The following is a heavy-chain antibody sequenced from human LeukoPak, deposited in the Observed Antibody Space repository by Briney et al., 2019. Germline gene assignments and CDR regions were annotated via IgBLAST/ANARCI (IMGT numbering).Heavy chain of an antibody. CDR2: INPIGGTT. D-gene: IGHD2-8*02. CDR1: GYTFTNYF. Sequence: ASVKVPCKTSGYTFTNYFLHWVRRAPGQGLEWMGIINPIGGTTTYAEKFQGRVDMTADTSTTTVYMEVISLRSEDTAVYYCAREGWTTGPLFDYWGQGSLVTVSS. V-gene: IGHV1-46*01. CDR3: AREGWTTGPLFDY. J-gene: IGHJ4*02.